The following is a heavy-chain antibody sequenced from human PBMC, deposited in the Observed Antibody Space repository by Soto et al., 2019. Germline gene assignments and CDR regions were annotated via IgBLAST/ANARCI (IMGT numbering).Heavy chain of an antibody. D-gene: IGHD3-22*01. V-gene: IGHV3-23*01. J-gene: IGHJ4*02. CDR1: GFTFSSYA. CDR3: EKNFLPPIVVVITDY. CDR2: ISGSGGST. Sequence: PGGSLRLSCAASGFTFSSYAMSWVRQAPGKGLEWVSAISGSGGSTYYADSVKGRFTISRDNSKNTLYLQMNSLRAEDTAVYYCEKNFLPPIVVVITDYWGQGTLVTVSS.